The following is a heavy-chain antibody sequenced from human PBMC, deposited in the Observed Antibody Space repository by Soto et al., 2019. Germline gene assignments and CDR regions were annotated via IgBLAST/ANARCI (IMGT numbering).Heavy chain of an antibody. V-gene: IGHV3-9*01. CDR1: GFSFDDYA. D-gene: IGHD3-3*01. J-gene: IGHJ4*02. CDR3: AKDSRGGIEFWTGHPEY. Sequence: GGSLRLSCAASGFSFDDYAMHWVRLVPGKGLEWVSGISWSGDNIVYADSVKGRFTISRDNAKNSLYLQMNSLRTEDTAFYYCAKDSRGGIEFWTGHPEYWGQGTLVTVSS. CDR2: ISWSGDNI.